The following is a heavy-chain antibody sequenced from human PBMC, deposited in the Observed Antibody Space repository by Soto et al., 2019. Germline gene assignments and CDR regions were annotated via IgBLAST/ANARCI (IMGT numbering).Heavy chain of an antibody. CDR1: GFAVISKN. CDR3: VQTTGWPGFDF. J-gene: IGHJ4*02. D-gene: IGHD6-19*01. V-gene: IGHV3-53*01. Sequence: EVQLVESGGGLIQPGGPLRLSWAASGFAVISKNLTWVRQAPGKGRGWVSGIYGGGPTYYAASVKGRFTISRDTSKNTSSLQMNSLRAEDTAVYYCVQTTGWPGFDFWGQGTLVTVSS. CDR2: IYGGGPT.